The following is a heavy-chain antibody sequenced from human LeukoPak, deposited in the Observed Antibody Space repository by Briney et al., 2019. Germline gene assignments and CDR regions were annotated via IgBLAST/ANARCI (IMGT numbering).Heavy chain of an antibody. V-gene: IGHV3-33*01. D-gene: IGHD3-22*01. CDR2: IWYDGSNK. CDR3: ARDYYYDSRSTLDY. CDR1: GFTFSSYG. J-gene: IGHJ4*02. Sequence: GGSLRLSCAASGFTFSSYGMHWVRQAPGKGLEWVAVIWYDGSNKYYADSVTGRFTISRDNSKNTLYLQMNSLRAEDTAVYYCARDYYYDSRSTLDYWGQGTLVTVSS.